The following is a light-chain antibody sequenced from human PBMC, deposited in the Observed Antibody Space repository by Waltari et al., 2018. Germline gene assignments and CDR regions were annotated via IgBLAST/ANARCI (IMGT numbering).Light chain of an antibody. J-gene: IGLJ3*02. CDR1: SSDVGGYNY. V-gene: IGLV2-14*03. CDR3: SSYTSSTTLV. Sequence: QSALTQPASVSGSPGQSITISCTGTSSDVGGYNYVPWYQQHPGNVPKLMIFDVSNRPSGVSDRFSGSKSGNTASLTISGLQGEDEADYYCSSYTSSTTLVFGGGTKLTVL. CDR2: DVS.